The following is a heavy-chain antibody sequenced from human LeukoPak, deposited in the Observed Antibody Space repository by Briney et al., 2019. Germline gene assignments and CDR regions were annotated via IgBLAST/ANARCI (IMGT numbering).Heavy chain of an antibody. CDR3: AKDQGIAVAGYFDY. CDR2: IRYDGSNK. D-gene: IGHD6-19*01. CDR1: GFTFSSYG. J-gene: IGHJ4*02. Sequence: SGGSLRLSCAASGFTFSSYGMHWVRQAPGKGLEWVAFIRYDGSNKYYADSVKGRFTISRDNSKNTLYLQMNSLRAEDTAVYYCAKDQGIAVAGYFDYWGQGTLVTVSS. V-gene: IGHV3-30*02.